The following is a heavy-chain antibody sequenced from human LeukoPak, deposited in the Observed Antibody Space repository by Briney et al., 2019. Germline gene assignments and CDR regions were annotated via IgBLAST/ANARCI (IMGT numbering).Heavy chain of an antibody. Sequence: SGPSLVNPTHTLTLTCTFSCFTFSREGAGVGLIRHPPGKALGWLALIYCNDDRRYSPSLKTTLSISENTSKNTVGHTMINFYAVDTGTYFCAHGLDYGDGFDFWGQGTLVTVSS. V-gene: IGHV2-5*01. D-gene: IGHD4-17*01. CDR2: IYCNDDR. CDR3: AHGLDYGDGFDF. CDR1: CFTFSREGAG. J-gene: IGHJ4*02.